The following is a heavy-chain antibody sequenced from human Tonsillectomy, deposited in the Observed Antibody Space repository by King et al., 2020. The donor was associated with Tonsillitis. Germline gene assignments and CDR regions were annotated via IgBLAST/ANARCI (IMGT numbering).Heavy chain of an antibody. J-gene: IGHJ4*02. CDR2: IKSKTDGGTT. Sequence: VQLVESGGGLVKPGGSLRLSCAASGFTFSNAWMSWVRQAPGKGLEWVGRIKSKTDGGTTDYAAPVKGRFTISRDDSKNTLYLQMNSLKTEDTAVYYCTTAIAYCGGDCYSSADYWGQGTLVTVSS. D-gene: IGHD2-21*02. V-gene: IGHV3-15*01. CDR1: GFTFSNAW. CDR3: TTAIAYCGGDCYSSADY.